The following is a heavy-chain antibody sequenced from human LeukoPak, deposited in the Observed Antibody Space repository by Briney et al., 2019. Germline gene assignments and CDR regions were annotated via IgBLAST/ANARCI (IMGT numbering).Heavy chain of an antibody. CDR1: GFTFSSYG. Sequence: GGSLRLSCAASGFTFSSYGMHWVRQAPGKGLEWVAVIWYDGSNKYYADSVKGRFTISRDNSKNTLYLQMSSLRAEDTAVYYCARDVKSVSINYFDYWGQGTLVTVSS. CDR2: IWYDGSNK. V-gene: IGHV3-33*01. D-gene: IGHD2-8*01. CDR3: ARDVKSVSINYFDY. J-gene: IGHJ4*02.